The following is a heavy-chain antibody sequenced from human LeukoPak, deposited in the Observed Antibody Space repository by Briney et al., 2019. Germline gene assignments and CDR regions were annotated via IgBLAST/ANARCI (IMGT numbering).Heavy chain of an antibody. D-gene: IGHD5-24*01. CDR2: ISAYEGNT. Sequence: ASVTVSFKASGYNFDILRINWVRQAPGKGLEGVGWISAYEGNTDYAQKFEDRVTMTTDTSTNTAYLDLRNLTSDDTAVYYCARTLGGFTVDRATGFDLWGRGTLVTVSS. CDR1: GYNFDILR. V-gene: IGHV1-18*01. J-gene: IGHJ2*01. CDR3: ARTLGGFTVDRATGFDL.